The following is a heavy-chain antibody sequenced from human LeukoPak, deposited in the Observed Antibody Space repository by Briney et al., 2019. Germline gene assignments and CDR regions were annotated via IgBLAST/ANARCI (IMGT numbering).Heavy chain of an antibody. D-gene: IGHD2-15*01. J-gene: IGHJ4*02. CDR3: ARGILYCSGGSCYGYFDY. Sequence: ASVKVSCKASGYTFTGYYIHWVRQAPGQGLEWMGWINPNSGGTNYAQRFQGRVTMTRDTPISTAYMELSRLTSDDTAVYYCARGILYCSGGSCYGYFDYWGQGTLVSVSS. V-gene: IGHV1-2*02. CDR2: INPNSGGT. CDR1: GYTFTGYY.